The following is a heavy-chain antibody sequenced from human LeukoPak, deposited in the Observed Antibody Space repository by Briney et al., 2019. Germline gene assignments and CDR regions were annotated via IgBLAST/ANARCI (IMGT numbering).Heavy chain of an antibody. J-gene: IGHJ4*02. CDR3: TRPGYYDSSGSPGY. Sequence: GGSLRLSCAASGFTFSGSAMHWVRQASGKGLEWVGRIRSKANSYAKAYAASVKGRFTISGDDSKNTAYLQMNSLKTEDTAVYYCTRPGYYDSSGSPGYWGQGTLVTVSS. V-gene: IGHV3-73*01. CDR2: IRSKANSYAK. CDR1: GFTFSGSA. D-gene: IGHD3-22*01.